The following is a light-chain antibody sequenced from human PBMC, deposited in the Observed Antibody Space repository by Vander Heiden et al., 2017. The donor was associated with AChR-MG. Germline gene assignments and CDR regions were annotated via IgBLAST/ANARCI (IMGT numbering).Light chain of an antibody. CDR1: SSDVGVYNE. Sequence: QSALPQPRSVSGSPGPSVTISCTGTSSDVGVYNEGSWYQQQPGKAHKVMIDDVSKRSAGVPDRFAGSKSGNTAALTIDVLQAEDEDDYYCGSDATSFYVFGTGTKVTVL. J-gene: IGLJ1*01. CDR2: DVS. V-gene: IGLV2-11*01. CDR3: GSDATSFYV.